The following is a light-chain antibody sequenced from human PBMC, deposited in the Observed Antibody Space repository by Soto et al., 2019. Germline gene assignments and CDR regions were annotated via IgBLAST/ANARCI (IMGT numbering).Light chain of an antibody. CDR2: GAY. J-gene: IGKJ1*01. CDR1: QSVSSF. V-gene: IGKV3-11*01. Sequence: DIVLTQSPATLSLSPGESATLTCRASQSVSSFLAWYQQKPGQAPRLLIYGAYIRATGIPARFSGSGSGTDFTLTISSLEPEDFAVYYCQQSSNWPPWTFGQGTKVDIK. CDR3: QQSSNWPPWT.